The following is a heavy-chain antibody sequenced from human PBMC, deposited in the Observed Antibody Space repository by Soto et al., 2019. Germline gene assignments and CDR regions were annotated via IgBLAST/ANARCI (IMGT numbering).Heavy chain of an antibody. J-gene: IGHJ2*01. CDR1: GGSISSYY. Sequence: QVQLQESGPGLVKPSETLSLTCTVSGGSISSYYWSWIRQPPGKGLEWIGYIYYSGSTNYNPSLKSRVTISVDTSNNQFSLKLSSVTAADTAVYYCARLGDSSGYYYVDRWYFDLWGRGTLVTVSS. D-gene: IGHD3-22*01. CDR2: IYYSGST. CDR3: ARLGDSSGYYYVDRWYFDL. V-gene: IGHV4-59*08.